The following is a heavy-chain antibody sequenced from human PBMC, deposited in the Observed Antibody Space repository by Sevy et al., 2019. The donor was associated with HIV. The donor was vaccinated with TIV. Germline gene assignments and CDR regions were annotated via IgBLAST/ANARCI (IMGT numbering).Heavy chain of an antibody. CDR1: GDIFRNFV. D-gene: IGHD2-21*02. V-gene: IGHV1-69*13. CDR3: ATTVICGGDCYFFDP. Sequence: ASVKVSCKASGDIFRNFVITWVRQAPGQGLEWMGGIITISGTANNAQKYNGRVTITADEATSTVYMELRSLRSEDTAVYYCATTVICGGDCYFFDPWGQGTLVTVSS. J-gene: IGHJ5*02. CDR2: IITISGTA.